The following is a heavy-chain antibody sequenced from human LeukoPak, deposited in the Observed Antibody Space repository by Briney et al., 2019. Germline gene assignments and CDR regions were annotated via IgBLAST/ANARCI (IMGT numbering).Heavy chain of an antibody. CDR2: IIPIFGTA. CDR3: ARVSYYGSGSYKGAFDI. CDR1: GGTFSSYA. D-gene: IGHD3-10*01. Sequence: SVKVSCKASGGTFSSYAISWVRQAPGQELEWMGGIIPIFGTANYAQKFQGRVTITADESTSTAYMELSSLRSEDTAVYYCARVSYYGSGSYKGAFDIWGQGTMVTVSS. J-gene: IGHJ3*02. V-gene: IGHV1-69*13.